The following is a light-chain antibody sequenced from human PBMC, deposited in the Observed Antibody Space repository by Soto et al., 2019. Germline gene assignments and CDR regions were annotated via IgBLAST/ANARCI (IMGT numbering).Light chain of an antibody. CDR3: QQYGCSPRT. V-gene: IGKV3-20*01. J-gene: IGKJ2*01. CDR2: AAS. CDR1: QSVSNN. Sequence: EIVLTQSPGTLSLSPGERATLSCRASQSVSNNLAWYQQKPGQAPRLLIYAASSRATGIPDRVSGSGSGTDFTLTITRLEPEDFAVYYCQQYGCSPRTFGQGTKVEIK.